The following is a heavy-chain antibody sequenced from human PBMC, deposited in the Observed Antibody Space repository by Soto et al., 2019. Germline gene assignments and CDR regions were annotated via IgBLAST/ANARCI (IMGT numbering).Heavy chain of an antibody. D-gene: IGHD5-12*01. J-gene: IGHJ6*02. CDR3: AREWGLSYDYTHSYYYGMDV. CDR2: IIPIVGTA. CDR1: GGTFSSYA. Sequence: QVQLVQSGAEVKKPGSSVKVSCKASGGTFSSYAISWVRQAPGQGLEWMGGIIPIVGTANYAQKFQGRVTITADESTSTAYMELSSLRAEDTAVYYCAREWGLSYDYTHSYYYGMDVWGQGTTVTVSS. V-gene: IGHV1-69*12.